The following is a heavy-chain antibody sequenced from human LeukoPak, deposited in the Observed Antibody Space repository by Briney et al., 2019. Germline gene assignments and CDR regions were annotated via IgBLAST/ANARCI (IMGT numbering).Heavy chain of an antibody. Sequence: PSETLSLTCAVYGGSFSGYYWSWIRQPPGKGLEWIGEINHSGSTNYNPSLKSRVAISVDTSKNQFSLKLSSVTAADTAVYYCARWGPPVPYYYYGMDVWGQGTMVTVSS. CDR1: GGSFSGYY. D-gene: IGHD7-27*01. CDR2: INHSGST. J-gene: IGHJ6*02. CDR3: ARWGPPVPYYYYGMDV. V-gene: IGHV4-34*01.